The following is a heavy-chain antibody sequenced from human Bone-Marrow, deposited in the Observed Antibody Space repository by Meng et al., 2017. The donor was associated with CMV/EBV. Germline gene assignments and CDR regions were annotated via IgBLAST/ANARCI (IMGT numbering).Heavy chain of an antibody. D-gene: IGHD6-13*01. J-gene: IGHJ4*02. Sequence: ASVKVSCKASGYTFTGHYIHWVRQAPGQGLEWMGWINPNSGGTNYAQKFQVRVTMTRDTSISTAYMELSRLRSDDTDVDYCARGGYRSSWYLPIIDYWGQGTLVTVSS. V-gene: IGHV1-2*02. CDR2: INPNSGGT. CDR1: GYTFTGHY. CDR3: ARGGYRSSWYLPIIDY.